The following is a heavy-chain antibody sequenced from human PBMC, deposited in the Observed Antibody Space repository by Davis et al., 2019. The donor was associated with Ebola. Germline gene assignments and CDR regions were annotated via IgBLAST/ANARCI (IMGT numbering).Heavy chain of an antibody. CDR2: ISHSGST. Sequence: SETLSLTCTVSGGSISSGDYYWGWIRQAPGKGMEWIGSISHSGSTYFTPSLASRVTISIDTSKNQFSLSLSSVTAADTAVYYCAREVVVVVAATPSGYYYYGMDVWGKGTTVTVSS. J-gene: IGHJ6*04. V-gene: IGHV4-39*07. CDR3: AREVVVVVAATPSGYYYYGMDV. CDR1: GGSISSGDYY. D-gene: IGHD2-15*01.